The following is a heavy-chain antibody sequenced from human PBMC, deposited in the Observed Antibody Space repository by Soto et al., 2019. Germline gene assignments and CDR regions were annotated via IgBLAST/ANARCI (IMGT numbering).Heavy chain of an antibody. CDR3: ARGIVVVPAAIPKFWYDP. J-gene: IGHJ5*02. D-gene: IGHD2-2*01. Sequence: PSETLSLTCTVSGGSISSGGYYWSWIRQHPGKGLEWIGYIYYSGSTYYNPSLKSRVTISVDTSKNQFSLKLSSVTAADTAVYYCARGIVVVPAAIPKFWYDPWRQGTLVTVSS. V-gene: IGHV4-31*03. CDR1: GGSISSGGYY. CDR2: IYYSGST.